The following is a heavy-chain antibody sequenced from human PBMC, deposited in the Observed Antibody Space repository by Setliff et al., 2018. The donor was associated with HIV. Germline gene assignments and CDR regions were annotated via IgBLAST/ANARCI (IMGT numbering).Heavy chain of an antibody. V-gene: IGHV4-39*01. J-gene: IGHJ4*02. D-gene: IGHD3-9*01. CDR3: ARQTRNRYDVLTGYYVL. CDR1: GDSIISNTYY. Sequence: SETLSLTCSVSGDSIISNTYYWGWIRQPPGKGPEWIASIFYTGSTFYTSSLTSRVRISMDKPKNQFSLELTSVTTEDTAVFYCARQTRNRYDVLTGYYVLWGQGILVTVSS. CDR2: IFYTGST.